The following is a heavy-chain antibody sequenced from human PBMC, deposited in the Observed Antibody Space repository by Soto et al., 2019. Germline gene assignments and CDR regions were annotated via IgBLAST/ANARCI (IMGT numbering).Heavy chain of an antibody. CDR1: GGSISSGDYY. CDR3: ARDRRWLSRGPNNWFDP. Sequence: QVQLQESGPGLVKPSETLSLTCTVSGGSISSGDYYWTWIRQPPGKGLEWLGYIYYDGTTYYNPSLKSRLTMSIATSKNQFSLKLNSLTAADTAVYYCARDRRWLSRGPNNWFDPWGQGTLFTVSS. J-gene: IGHJ5*02. CDR2: IYYDGTT. V-gene: IGHV4-30-4*08. D-gene: IGHD2-21*01.